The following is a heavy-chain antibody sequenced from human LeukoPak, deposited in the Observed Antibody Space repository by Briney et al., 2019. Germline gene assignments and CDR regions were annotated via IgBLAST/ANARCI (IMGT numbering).Heavy chain of an antibody. D-gene: IGHD1-1*01. Sequence: ASVKVSCKASGYTFTSYAMNWVRQAPGQGLEWMGWINPNTDGAIYAQKFQGRVTMTRDTSISTAYMELSRLRSDDTAVYYCARVASTTRRHDAFDIWGQGTMVTVSS. V-gene: IGHV1-2*02. CDR3: ARVASTTRRHDAFDI. J-gene: IGHJ3*02. CDR1: GYTFTSYA. CDR2: INPNTDGA.